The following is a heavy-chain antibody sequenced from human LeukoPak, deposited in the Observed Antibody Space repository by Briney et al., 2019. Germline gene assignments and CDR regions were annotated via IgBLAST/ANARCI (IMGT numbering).Heavy chain of an antibody. J-gene: IGHJ4*02. D-gene: IGHD3-16*01. CDR3: ARRRLMIRSWYFDY. V-gene: IGHV4-39*01. CDR2: IYYSGST. Sequence: SETLSLTCTVSGGSISSSSYYWGWIRQPPGKGLEWIGSIYYSGSTYYNPSLKSRVTISVDTSKNQFSLKLSSVTAADTAVYYCARRRLMIRSWYFDYWGQGTLVTVSS. CDR1: GGSISSSSYY.